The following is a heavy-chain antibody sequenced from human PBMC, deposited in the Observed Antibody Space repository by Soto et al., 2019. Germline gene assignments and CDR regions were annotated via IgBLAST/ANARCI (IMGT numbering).Heavy chain of an antibody. D-gene: IGHD2-2*01. CDR2: INAGNGIT. CDR1: GYTFTRYA. CDR3: ARGGQPLSVAFDI. J-gene: IGHJ3*02. Sequence: QVQLVQSGAEVKKPGASVKVSCRASGYTFTRYALHWVRQAPGQRLEWMGWINAGNGITTYSQKFQGRVTITRDKSASTAYMELSSLTSEDTAVYYCARGGQPLSVAFDIWGQGTMVTVSS. V-gene: IGHV1-3*01.